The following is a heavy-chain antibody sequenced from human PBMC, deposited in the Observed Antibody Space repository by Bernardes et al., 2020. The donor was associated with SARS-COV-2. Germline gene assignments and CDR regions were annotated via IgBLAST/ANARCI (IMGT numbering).Heavy chain of an antibody. Sequence: GGSLRLSCAASGFTFSGYSMSWIRQAPGKGLEWISYISKSGNSIFYAESVKGRFTVSRDNAQESLSLQMNGLRADDTALYYCARVFAVVPGGVLGWGPKDLKRSAAFDIWGHGTMVSVSS. V-gene: IGHV3-11*01. J-gene: IGHJ3*02. CDR1: GFTFSGYS. D-gene: IGHD2-8*02. CDR2: ISKSGNSI. CDR3: ARVFAVVPGGVLGWGPKDLKRSAAFDI.